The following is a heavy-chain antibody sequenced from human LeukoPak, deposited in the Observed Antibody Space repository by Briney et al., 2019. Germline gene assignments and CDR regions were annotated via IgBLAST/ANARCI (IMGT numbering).Heavy chain of an antibody. J-gene: IGHJ4*02. D-gene: IGHD3-16*02. Sequence: GGSLRLSCAASGFTFSSYGMHWVRQAPGKGLEWVAVISYDGSNKYYADSVRGRFTISRVNSKNTLYLQMNSLRAEDTAVYYCAKEDRTGFDYWGQGTLVTVSS. CDR3: AKEDRTGFDY. CDR1: GFTFSSYG. V-gene: IGHV3-30*18. CDR2: ISYDGSNK.